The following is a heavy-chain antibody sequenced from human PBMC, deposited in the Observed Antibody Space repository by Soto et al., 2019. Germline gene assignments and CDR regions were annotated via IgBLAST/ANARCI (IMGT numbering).Heavy chain of an antibody. CDR2: INKDGSEK. D-gene: IGHD4-17*01. J-gene: IGHJ3*02. Sequence: LRLSCAASGFTFSSYWMSWVRQAPGKGLEWVAHINKDGSEKYYVDSVKGRFTISRDNAKNSLFLQMNSLRTEDTAVYYCAHPRGYGVFDAYDIWGQGAMVTVSS. V-gene: IGHV3-7*03. CDR3: AHPRGYGVFDAYDI. CDR1: GFTFSSYW.